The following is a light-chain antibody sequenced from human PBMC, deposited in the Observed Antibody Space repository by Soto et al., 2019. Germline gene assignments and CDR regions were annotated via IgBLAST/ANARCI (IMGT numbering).Light chain of an antibody. V-gene: IGKV3-20*01. Sequence: EIVLTQSPCTLSVSPGERATVSCRASQTVSSGFLAWYQQKVGQAPRLLIYGASTRATGIPDRFSGSGSGTDFTLTIDRLEPEDFAVYYCHQYYSSPTTFGGGTKVDIK. CDR1: QTVSSGF. CDR2: GAS. CDR3: HQYYSSPTT. J-gene: IGKJ4*01.